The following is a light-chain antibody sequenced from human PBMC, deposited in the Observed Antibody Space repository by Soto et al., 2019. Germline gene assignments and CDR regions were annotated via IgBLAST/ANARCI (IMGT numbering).Light chain of an antibody. CDR2: GAS. V-gene: IGKV3-15*01. CDR3: QQYNNWPLT. Sequence: EIVMTQSPATLSVSPGERATLSCRASQSVSSNLAWYQQKPGQAPRLLLYGASTRATGIPARFSGSGSGTGFTLTISSLQSEDFAVYYCQQYNNWPLTFGGGTKVEIK. CDR1: QSVSSN. J-gene: IGKJ4*01.